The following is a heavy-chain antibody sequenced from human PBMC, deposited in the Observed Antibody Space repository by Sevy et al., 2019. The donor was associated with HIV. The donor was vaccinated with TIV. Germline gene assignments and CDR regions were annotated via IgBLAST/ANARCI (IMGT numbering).Heavy chain of an antibody. J-gene: IGHJ4*02. D-gene: IGHD3-22*01. Sequence: GGSLRLSCAASGFTFSNAWMSWVRQAPGKGLEWVGRIKRKSDGGTADYAAPVKGRFTISRDDSKNTLYLQMNSLKTEDTAVYYCTTRELYDSSAQVEYWGQGTLVTVSS. V-gene: IGHV3-15*01. CDR2: IKRKSDGGTA. CDR3: TTRELYDSSAQVEY. CDR1: GFTFSNAW.